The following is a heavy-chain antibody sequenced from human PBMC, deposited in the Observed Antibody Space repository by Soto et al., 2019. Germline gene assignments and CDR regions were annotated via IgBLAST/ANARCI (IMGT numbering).Heavy chain of an antibody. D-gene: IGHD3-3*01. CDR2: IYYSGST. CDR1: GGSISSYY. J-gene: IGHJ5*02. CDR3: ARVGGYDFWSGYYTLWFDP. Sequence: PSETLSLTCTVSGGSISSYYWSWIRQPPGKGLEWIGYIYYSGSTNYSPSLKSRVTISVDTSKNQFSLKLSSVTAADTAVYYCARVGGYDFWSGYYTLWFDPWGQGTLVTVSS. V-gene: IGHV4-59*01.